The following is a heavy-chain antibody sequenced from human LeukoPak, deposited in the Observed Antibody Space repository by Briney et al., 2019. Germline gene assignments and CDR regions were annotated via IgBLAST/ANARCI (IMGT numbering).Heavy chain of an antibody. V-gene: IGHV3-21*01. D-gene: IGHD6-13*01. CDR1: GFTFSSYS. Sequence: GGSLRLSCAASGFTFSSYSMNWVRQAPGKGLEWVSSISSSSSYIYYADSVKGRFTISRDNAKNLLYLQMNSLRAEDTAVYYCARSAAAPAFDIWGQGTMVTVSS. J-gene: IGHJ3*02. CDR3: ARSAAAPAFDI. CDR2: ISSSSSYI.